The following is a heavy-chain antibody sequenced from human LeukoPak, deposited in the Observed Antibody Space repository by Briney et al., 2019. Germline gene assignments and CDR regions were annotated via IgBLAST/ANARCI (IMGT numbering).Heavy chain of an antibody. V-gene: IGHV1-2*02. CDR1: GYTFTGYY. J-gene: IGHJ4*02. Sequence: ASVKVSCKASGYTFTGYYMHWVRQAPGQGLEWMGWINPNSGGTNYAQKFQGRVTMTRDTSISTAYMELSRLRSDDTAVYYCARGRYYYDSSGYRSPHDYWGQGTLVTVSS. CDR3: ARGRYYYDSSGYRSPHDY. D-gene: IGHD3-22*01. CDR2: INPNSGGT.